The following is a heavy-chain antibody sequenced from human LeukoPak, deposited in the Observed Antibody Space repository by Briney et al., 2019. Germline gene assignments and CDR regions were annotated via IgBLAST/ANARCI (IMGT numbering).Heavy chain of an antibody. J-gene: IGHJ3*02. Sequence: SVNVSCKASGGTFSSYAISWVRQAPRQGLEWMGRIIPIFGTANYAQKFQGRVTITTDESTSTAYMELSSLRSEDTAVYYCAREPSYYDSSPARDDVAAFDIWGQGTMVTVSS. V-gene: IGHV1-69*05. D-gene: IGHD3-22*01. CDR1: GGTFSSYA. CDR2: IIPIFGTA. CDR3: AREPSYYDSSPARDDVAAFDI.